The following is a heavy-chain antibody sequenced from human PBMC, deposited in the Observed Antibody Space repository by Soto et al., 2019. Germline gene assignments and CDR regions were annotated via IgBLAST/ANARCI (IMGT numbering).Heavy chain of an antibody. D-gene: IGHD6-13*01. Sequence: HGESLKISCKGSGYSFTSYWIGWVRQMPGKGLEWMGIIYPGDSDTRYSPSFQGQVTISADKSISTAYLQWSSLKASDTAMYYCASLGWARQQLLPHDAFDIWGQGTMLTVSS. CDR2: IYPGDSDT. V-gene: IGHV5-51*01. J-gene: IGHJ3*02. CDR3: ASLGWARQQLLPHDAFDI. CDR1: GYSFTSYW.